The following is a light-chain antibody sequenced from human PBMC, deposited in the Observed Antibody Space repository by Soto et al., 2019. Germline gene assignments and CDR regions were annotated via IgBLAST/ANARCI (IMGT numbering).Light chain of an antibody. J-gene: IGKJ1*01. CDR2: GAS. CDR1: QSVSNNY. CDR3: QQYGSSGT. V-gene: IGKV3-20*01. Sequence: IVLTQSPGTLSLSPGERATLSCRASQSVSNNYLAWYQQKPGQAPRLLIYGASNRATSIPDRFSGSGSGTDFTLTISRLEPEDFAVYYCQQYGSSGTFGQGTKVDI.